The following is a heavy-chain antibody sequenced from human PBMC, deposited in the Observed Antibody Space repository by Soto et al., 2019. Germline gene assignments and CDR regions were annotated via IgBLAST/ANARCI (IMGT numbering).Heavy chain of an antibody. D-gene: IGHD6-6*01. J-gene: IGHJ6*02. CDR2: ISYDGSNK. CDR3: ARDGEYSSSSGMDV. Sequence: GGSLRLSCAASGFTFISYAMHWGRQAPGKGLEWVAVISYDGSNKYYADSVKGRFTISRDNSKNTLYLQMNSLRAEDTAVYYCARDGEYSSSSGMDVWGQGTTVTVSS. V-gene: IGHV3-30-3*01. CDR1: GFTFISYA.